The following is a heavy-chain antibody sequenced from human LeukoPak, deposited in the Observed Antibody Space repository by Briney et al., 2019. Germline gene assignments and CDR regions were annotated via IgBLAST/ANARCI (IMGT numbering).Heavy chain of an antibody. CDR2: IYSGGRT. CDR1: GITVSSNY. D-gene: IGHD3-10*01. CDR3: AKGASMVRGVNQFDY. Sequence: GGSLRLSCAASGITVSSNYMSWVRQAPGKGLEWVSVIYSGGRTYYADSVKGRFTISRDNSKNTLYLQMNSLRPEDTAVYYCAKGASMVRGVNQFDYWGQGTLVTVSS. J-gene: IGHJ4*02. V-gene: IGHV3-66*02.